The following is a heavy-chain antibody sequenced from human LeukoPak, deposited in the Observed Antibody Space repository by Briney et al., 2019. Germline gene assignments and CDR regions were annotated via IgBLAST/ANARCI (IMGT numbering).Heavy chain of an antibody. Sequence: GSSVQVSCQASGDTFINYVIIWVRQAPAQEREGMGGIIPVFGTTNYAQNFQGRVTITTDESTSTAYMELSSLRSEDTAVYYCATSRRAYYYYYMDVWGKGTTVTVSS. J-gene: IGHJ6*03. CDR3: ATSRRAYYYYYMDV. V-gene: IGHV1-69*05. CDR1: GDTFINYV. CDR2: IIPVFGTT.